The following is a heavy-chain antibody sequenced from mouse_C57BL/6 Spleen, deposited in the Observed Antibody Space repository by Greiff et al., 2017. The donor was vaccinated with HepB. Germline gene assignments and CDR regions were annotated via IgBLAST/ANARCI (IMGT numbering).Heavy chain of an antibody. CDR1: GFTFSSYA. D-gene: IGHD1-1*01. V-gene: IGHV5-4*01. Sequence: EVQLVESGGGLVKPGGSLKLSCAASGFTFSSYAMTWVRQTPEKRLEWVATISDGGSYTYYPDNVKGRFTISRDNAKNNLYLQMSHLKSEDTAMYYCAREGGRSIYYAMDYWGQGTSVTVSS. J-gene: IGHJ4*01. CDR2: ISDGGSYT. CDR3: AREGGRSIYYAMDY.